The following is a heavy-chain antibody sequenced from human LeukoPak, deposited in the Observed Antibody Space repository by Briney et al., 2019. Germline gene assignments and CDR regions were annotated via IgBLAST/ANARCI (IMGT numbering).Heavy chain of an antibody. V-gene: IGHV3-23*01. CDR2: ISGDADTT. J-gene: IGHJ4*02. CDR3: AKARTGTRGGYFDH. CDR1: GFIFSSFA. D-gene: IGHD1/OR15-1a*01. Sequence: GGSLRLSCAASGFIFSSFAMSWVRQAPGKRLAWVSGISGDADTTYYGDSMEGRFTISRDNAKNTLYLQVNSLRVEDTAVYYCAKARTGTRGGYFDHWGQGIRVTVSS.